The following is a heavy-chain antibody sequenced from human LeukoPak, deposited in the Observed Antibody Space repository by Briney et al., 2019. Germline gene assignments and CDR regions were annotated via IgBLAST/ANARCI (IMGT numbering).Heavy chain of an antibody. CDR3: AKDGGIAAAGTSFDY. J-gene: IGHJ4*02. Sequence: GRSLRLSCAASGFTFDDHAMHWVRHAPGKGLEWVSGISWNSGSIGYADSVKGRFTISRDNAKNSLYLQMNSLRAEDTALYYCAKDGGIAAAGTSFDYWGQGTLVTVSS. D-gene: IGHD6-13*01. CDR1: GFTFDDHA. CDR2: ISWNSGSI. V-gene: IGHV3-9*01.